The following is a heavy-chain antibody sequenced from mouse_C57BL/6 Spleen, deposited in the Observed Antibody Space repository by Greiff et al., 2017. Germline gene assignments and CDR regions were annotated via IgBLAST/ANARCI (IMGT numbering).Heavy chain of an antibody. D-gene: IGHD2-5*01. J-gene: IGHJ1*03. V-gene: IGHV5-16*01. CDR1: GFTFSDYY. Sequence: EVKLMESEGGLVQPGSSMKLSCTASGFTFSDYYMAWVRQVPEKGLEWVANINYDGSSTYYLDSLKSRFIISRDNAKNILYLQMSSLKSEDTATYYCAKINYSNYFDVWGTGTTVTVAS. CDR2: INYDGSST. CDR3: AKINYSNYFDV.